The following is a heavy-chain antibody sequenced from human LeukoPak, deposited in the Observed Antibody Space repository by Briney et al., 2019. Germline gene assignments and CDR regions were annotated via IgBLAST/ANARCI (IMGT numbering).Heavy chain of an antibody. CDR1: GGSISSYY. Sequence: SETLSLTCTVSGGSISSYYWSWIRQPPGKGLEWIGYIYYSGSTNYNPSLKSRVTISVDTSKNQFSLKLSSVTAADTAVYYRARVGFWVWFGEPPYYMDVWGKGTTVTISS. D-gene: IGHD3-10*01. CDR2: IYYSGST. J-gene: IGHJ6*03. CDR3: ARVGFWVWFGEPPYYMDV. V-gene: IGHV4-59*01.